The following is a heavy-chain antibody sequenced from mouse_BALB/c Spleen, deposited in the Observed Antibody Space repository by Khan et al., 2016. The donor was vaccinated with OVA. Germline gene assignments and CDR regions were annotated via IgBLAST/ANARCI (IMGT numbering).Heavy chain of an antibody. V-gene: IGHV2-9*02. CDR2: IWAGGST. D-gene: IGHD1-3*01. CDR1: EFSLSNYG. J-gene: IGHJ3*01. Sequence: QVQLKESGPGLVAPSQTLSITCTVSEFSLSNYGVHWVRQPPGKGLEWLGVIWAGGSTHHNSALMSRLSISKDDSKSQVFLKMNSLQTGDTTMYYCARAFYNGAWFAYWGQGTLVTVSA. CDR3: ARAFYNGAWFAY.